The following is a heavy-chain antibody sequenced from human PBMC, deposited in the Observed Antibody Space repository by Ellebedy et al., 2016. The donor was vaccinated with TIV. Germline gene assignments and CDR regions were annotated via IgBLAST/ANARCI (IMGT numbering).Heavy chain of an antibody. CDR3: ARGGLNTARFDY. CDR2: INHSGST. D-gene: IGHD4-17*01. CDR1: GGSFSGYY. Sequence: SETLSLXCAVYGGSFSGYYWSWIRQPPGKGLEWIGEINHSGSTNYNPSLKSRVTISVDTSKNQFSLKLSSVTAADTAVYYCARGGLNTARFDYWGQGTLVTVSS. V-gene: IGHV4-34*01. J-gene: IGHJ4*02.